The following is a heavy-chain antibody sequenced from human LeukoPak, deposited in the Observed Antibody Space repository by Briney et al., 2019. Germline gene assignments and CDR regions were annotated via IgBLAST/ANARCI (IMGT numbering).Heavy chain of an antibody. CDR1: GFIFTTYG. V-gene: IGHV3-23*01. CDR3: AKAFRDLWFGELGAFDY. CDR2: ISGSGSTT. J-gene: IGHJ4*02. Sequence: GGSLRLSCAASGFIFTTYGMSWVRQAPGKGLEWVSGISGSGSTTYYADSVKGRFTISRDDSKNTLYLQMNSLRAEDTAVYCCAKAFRDLWFGELGAFDYWGQGTLVTVSS. D-gene: IGHD3-10*01.